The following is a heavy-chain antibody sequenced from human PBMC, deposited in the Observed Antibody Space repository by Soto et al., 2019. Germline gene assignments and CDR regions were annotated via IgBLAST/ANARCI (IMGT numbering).Heavy chain of an antibody. D-gene: IGHD3-22*01. CDR1: GVTFSSYW. J-gene: IGHJ4*02. Sequence: GGSLRVSCSASGVTFSSYWMSWVRQAPGKGLEWVANIKQDGSEKYYVDSVKGRFTISRDNAKNSLYLQMNSLRAEDTAVYYCARDYYDLFDYWGQGTLVTVSS. CDR2: IKQDGSEK. CDR3: ARDYYDLFDY. V-gene: IGHV3-7*01.